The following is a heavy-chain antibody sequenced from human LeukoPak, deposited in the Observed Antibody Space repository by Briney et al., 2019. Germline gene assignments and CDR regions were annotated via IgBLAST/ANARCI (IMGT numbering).Heavy chain of an antibody. CDR1: GFTFSNFY. Sequence: PGGSLRLSCAASGFTFSNFYMSWVRQAPGKGLEWVANIKQDGSEKYYVDSVKGRFTISRDNAKNSLYLQMNSLRAEDTAVYYCARGRSATLYYYGSNSGDYWGQGTLVTVSS. J-gene: IGHJ4*02. CDR2: IKQDGSEK. D-gene: IGHD3-10*01. V-gene: IGHV3-7*01. CDR3: ARGRSATLYYYGSNSGDY.